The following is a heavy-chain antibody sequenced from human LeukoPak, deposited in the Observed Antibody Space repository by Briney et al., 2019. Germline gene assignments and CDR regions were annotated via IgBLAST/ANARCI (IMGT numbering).Heavy chain of an antibody. D-gene: IGHD6-13*01. J-gene: IGHJ6*02. CDR3: ARDTKIAAAGKVVYYYGMDV. CDR1: GFTVSSNY. Sequence: GGSLRLSCAASGFTVSSNYVSWVRQAPGKGLEWVSVIYSGGSTYYADSVKGRFTISRDNSKNTLYLQMNSLRAEDTAVYYCARDTKIAAAGKVVYYYGMDVWGQGTTVTVSS. CDR2: IYSGGST. V-gene: IGHV3-66*01.